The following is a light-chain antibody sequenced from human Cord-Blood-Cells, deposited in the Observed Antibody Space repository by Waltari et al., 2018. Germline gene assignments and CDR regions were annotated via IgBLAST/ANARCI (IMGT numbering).Light chain of an antibody. CDR2: DVS. J-gene: IGLJ2*01. Sequence: QSALTPPASVSGSPGQSITISCTGTSSDVGGYNYVSWYQQHPGKAPKLMIYDVSNRPSGVYNRFSGSKSGNTASLTISGLQAEDEADYYCSSYTSSNTVVFGGGTKLTVL. CDR3: SSYTSSNTVV. CDR1: SSDVGGYNY. V-gene: IGLV2-14*01.